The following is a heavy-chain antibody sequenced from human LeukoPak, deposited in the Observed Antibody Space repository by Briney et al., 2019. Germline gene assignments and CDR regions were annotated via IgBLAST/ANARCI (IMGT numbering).Heavy chain of an antibody. CDR2: IYPGDSDT. Sequence: GESLKISCKGSGYSFTSYWIGWVRQMPGKGLEWVGIIYPGDSDTRYSPSFQGQVTISADKSISTAYLQWSSLKASDTAMYYCARQLAYCGGDCYSSKDWFDPWGQGTLVTVSS. V-gene: IGHV5-51*01. J-gene: IGHJ5*02. CDR1: GYSFTSYW. CDR3: ARQLAYCGGDCYSSKDWFDP. D-gene: IGHD2-21*02.